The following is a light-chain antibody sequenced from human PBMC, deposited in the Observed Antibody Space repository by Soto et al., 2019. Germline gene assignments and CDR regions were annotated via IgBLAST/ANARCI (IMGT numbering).Light chain of an antibody. CDR2: DAS. V-gene: IGKV1-5*01. Sequence: DIQMTQSPSTLSASVGDRVTITCRATQSIVASLAWYQQQPGKGPKLLIYDASTLETGVPTRFSGSGSGTEFTVTISSLQPDDFASYYCQQYTSYPYTFGQGTKLMI. CDR1: QSIVAS. CDR3: QQYTSYPYT. J-gene: IGKJ2*01.